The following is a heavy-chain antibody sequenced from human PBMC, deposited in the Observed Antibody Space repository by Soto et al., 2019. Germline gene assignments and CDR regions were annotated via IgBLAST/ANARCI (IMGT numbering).Heavy chain of an antibody. Sequence: GASVKVSCKASGYNFINYGITWVRQAPGQGLEWMGWIRVHNGNTNYAQNLQGRVTMTTDTSTSTAYMELRSLRSDDTAVYYCVRDLDGSGSCYTGYWGPGTLVTVSS. V-gene: IGHV1-18*01. CDR1: GYNFINYG. J-gene: IGHJ4*02. CDR2: IRVHNGNT. D-gene: IGHD3-10*01. CDR3: VRDLDGSGSCYTGY.